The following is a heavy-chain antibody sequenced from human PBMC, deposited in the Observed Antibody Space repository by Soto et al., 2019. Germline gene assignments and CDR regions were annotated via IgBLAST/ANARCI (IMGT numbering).Heavy chain of an antibody. CDR1: Y. D-gene: IGHD3-9*01. CDR2: INPSGGST. Sequence: YRRSLRHSPGQGLEWMGIINPSGGSTSYAQKFQGRVTMTRDTSTSTVYMELSSLRSEDTAVYYCARGDILTGYYYDYWGQGTLVTVSS. V-gene: IGHV1-46*01. CDR3: ARGDILTGYYYDY. J-gene: IGHJ4*02.